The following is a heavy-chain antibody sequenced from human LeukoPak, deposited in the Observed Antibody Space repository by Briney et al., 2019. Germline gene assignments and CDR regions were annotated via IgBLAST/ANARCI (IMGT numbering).Heavy chain of an antibody. J-gene: IGHJ4*02. CDR3: ARGGGAIDY. D-gene: IGHD4/OR15-4a*01. Sequence: GGSLRLSCVASGFIFSNYWMSWVRQAPGKGLEWVANIKLDGSDKYYVDSVKGRFTIPRDNAENSLYVQLNSLRAEDTAVYYCARGGGAIDYWGQGTLVTVSS. CDR1: GFIFSNYW. CDR2: IKLDGSDK. V-gene: IGHV3-7*01.